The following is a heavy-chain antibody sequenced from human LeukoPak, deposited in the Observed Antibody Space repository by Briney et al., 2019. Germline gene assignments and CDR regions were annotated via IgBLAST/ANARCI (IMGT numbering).Heavy chain of an antibody. J-gene: IGHJ4*02. D-gene: IGHD5-18*01. Sequence: PSETLSITCAVYGGSFSGYYWSWIRQPPGKGLEWIGEINHSGSTYYNPSLKSRVTISVDTSKNQFSLKLSSVTAADTAVYYCARGKTRRGYSYGYGGPFDYWGQGTLVTVSS. V-gene: IGHV4-34*01. CDR2: INHSGST. CDR3: ARGKTRRGYSYGYGGPFDY. CDR1: GGSFSGYY.